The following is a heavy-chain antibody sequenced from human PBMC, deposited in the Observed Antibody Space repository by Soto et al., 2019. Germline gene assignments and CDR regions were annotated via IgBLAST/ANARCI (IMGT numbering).Heavy chain of an antibody. Sequence: GSLRLACSASGFTFSSYAMSWVRQAPGKGLEWVSAISGSGGSTYYADSVKGRFTISRDNSKNTLYLQMNSLRAEDTAVYYCTKEQGRSIAVAGTNWFDPWGQGTLVTSPQ. J-gene: IGHJ5*02. CDR1: GFTFSSYA. D-gene: IGHD6-19*01. CDR3: TKEQGRSIAVAGTNWFDP. V-gene: IGHV3-23*01. CDR2: ISGSGGST.